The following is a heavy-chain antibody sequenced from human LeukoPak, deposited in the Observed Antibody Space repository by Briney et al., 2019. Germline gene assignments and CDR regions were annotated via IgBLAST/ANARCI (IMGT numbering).Heavy chain of an antibody. CDR2: MNPNRGDT. CDR3: ASSLPPRGARADGSSNWFDP. V-gene: IGHV1-8*01. J-gene: IGHJ5*02. Sequence: PRASVKVSCKASGYTFTSYDIHWVRQATGQGLEWMGRMNPNRGDTDYAQKFQGRVTMTRDTSISTAYMELSSLRSEDTALYYCASSLPPRGARADGSSNWFDPWGQGTLVTVSS. D-gene: IGHD6-6*01. CDR1: GYTFTSYD.